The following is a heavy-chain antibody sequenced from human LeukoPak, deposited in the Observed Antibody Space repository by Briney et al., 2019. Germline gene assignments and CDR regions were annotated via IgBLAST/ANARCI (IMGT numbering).Heavy chain of an antibody. CDR1: GYSFISYY. CDR3: VRDFLGYSYGYSTKFDP. CDR2: INPRTGST. D-gene: IGHD5-18*01. Sequence: ASVKVSCKASGYSFISYYVHWVRQAPGQGLEWVGIINPRTGSTTYAQKVQGRVTVTRDTSTSTVYMELSSLRSEDTALYYCVRDFLGYSYGYSTKFDPWGQGTLVTVSS. V-gene: IGHV1-46*01. J-gene: IGHJ5*02.